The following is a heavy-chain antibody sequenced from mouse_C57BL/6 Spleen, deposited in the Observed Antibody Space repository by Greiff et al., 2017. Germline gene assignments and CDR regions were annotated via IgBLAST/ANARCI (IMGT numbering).Heavy chain of an antibody. CDR3: AGYYGNYVGYFDV. D-gene: IGHD2-1*01. J-gene: IGHJ1*03. Sequence: VKLMESGPGLVAPSQSLSITCTVSGFSLTSYAISWVRQPPGKGLEWLGVIWTGGGTNYNSALKSRLSISKDNSKSQVFLKMNSLQTDDTARYYCAGYYGNYVGYFDVWGTGTTVTVSS. CDR1: GFSLTSYA. CDR2: IWTGGGT. V-gene: IGHV2-9-1*01.